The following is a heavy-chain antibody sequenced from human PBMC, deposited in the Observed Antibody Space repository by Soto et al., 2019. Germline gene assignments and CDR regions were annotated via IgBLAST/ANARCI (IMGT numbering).Heavy chain of an antibody. J-gene: IGHJ4*02. D-gene: IGHD5-18*01. CDR3: ARYIYGYVDY. Sequence: GGSLRLSSAASGFNFSDYYMSWIRQAPGKGLEWVSYISSSISYTNYADSVKGRFTISRDNAKNSLYLQMNSLRAEDTAVYYYARYIYGYVDYWGQGTLVTVSS. CDR1: GFNFSDYY. V-gene: IGHV3-11*06. CDR2: ISSSISYT.